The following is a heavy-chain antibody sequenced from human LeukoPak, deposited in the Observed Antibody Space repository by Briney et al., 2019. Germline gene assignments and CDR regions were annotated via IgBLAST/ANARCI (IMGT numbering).Heavy chain of an antibody. CDR3: AREHLGGGGAFDI. J-gene: IGHJ3*02. V-gene: IGHV3-21*01. Sequence: PGGSLRLSCAASGFTFSHFAMHWVRQAPGKGLEWVSSISSSSSYIYYADSVKGRFTISRDNAKNSLYLQMNSLRAEDTAVYYCAREHLGGGGAFDIWGQGTMVTVSS. CDR1: GFTFSHFA. D-gene: IGHD3-16*01. CDR2: ISSSSSYI.